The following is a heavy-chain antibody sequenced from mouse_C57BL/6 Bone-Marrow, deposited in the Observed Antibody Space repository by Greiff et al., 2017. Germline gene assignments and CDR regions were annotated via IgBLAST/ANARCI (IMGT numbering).Heavy chain of an antibody. V-gene: IGHV5-17*01. CDR2: ISSGSSTI. CDR3: ARGYPFAY. Sequence: DVKLVESGGGLVKPGGSLKLSCAASGFTFSDYGMHWVRQAPEKGLEWVAYISSGSSTIYYADTVKGRFTISRDNAKNTLCLQMTSLRSEDTAMYYCARGYPFAYWGQGTLVTVSA. J-gene: IGHJ3*01. CDR1: GFTFSDYG.